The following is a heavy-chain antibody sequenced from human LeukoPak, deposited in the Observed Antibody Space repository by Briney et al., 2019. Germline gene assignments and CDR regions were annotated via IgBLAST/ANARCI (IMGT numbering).Heavy chain of an antibody. CDR1: GGSISSYY. D-gene: IGHD4-11*01. Sequence: ETLSLTCTVSGGSISSYYWSWIRQPPGKGLEWIGYIYYSRSTNYNPTLKSRVTISVDTSKNQSSLKLSSVTAADTAVYYCARGFFGYSNYGGVDYWGQGTLVTVSS. CDR3: ARGFFGYSNYGGVDY. J-gene: IGHJ4*02. V-gene: IGHV4-59*01. CDR2: IYYSRST.